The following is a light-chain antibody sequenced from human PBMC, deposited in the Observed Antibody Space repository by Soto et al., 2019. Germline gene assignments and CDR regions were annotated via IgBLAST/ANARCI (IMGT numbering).Light chain of an antibody. Sequence: EIVLTQSPGTLSLSPGERATLSCRASQSISSSLAWYQQKTGLAPTLLISDASNRDSGVPDRFTGGGSGTDFSLTIRRLEPEDFYLYYCQQYVGSPITFGQGTRLEIK. CDR2: DAS. CDR3: QQYVGSPIT. V-gene: IGKV3-20*01. J-gene: IGKJ5*01. CDR1: QSISSS.